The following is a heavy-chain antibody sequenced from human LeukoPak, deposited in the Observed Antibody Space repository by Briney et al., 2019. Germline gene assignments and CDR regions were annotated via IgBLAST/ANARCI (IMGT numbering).Heavy chain of an antibody. CDR1: GFTFNSYW. CDR2: ISSSSSYI. Sequence: GGSLRLSCAGSGFTFNSYWMNWVRQAPGKGLEWVSSISSSSSYIYYADSVKGRFTISRDNAKNSLYLQMNSLRAEDTAVYYCARDRQRITIFGVVYSWGQGTLVTVSS. CDR3: ARDRQRITIFGVVYS. J-gene: IGHJ5*02. V-gene: IGHV3-21*01. D-gene: IGHD3-3*01.